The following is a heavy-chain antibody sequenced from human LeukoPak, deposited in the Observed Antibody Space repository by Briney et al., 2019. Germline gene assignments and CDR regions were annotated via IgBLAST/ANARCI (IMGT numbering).Heavy chain of an antibody. CDR3: ARGSSSSRRYFDY. CDR2: ISSSSSTI. J-gene: IGHJ4*02. D-gene: IGHD6-6*01. V-gene: IGHV3-48*04. CDR1: GFTFSSYS. Sequence: GGSLRLSCAASGFTFSSYSMNWVRQAPGKGLEWVSYISSSSSTIYYADSVKGRFTISRDNAKHSLYLQMNSLRAEDTAVYYCARGSSSSRRYFDYWGQGTLVTVSS.